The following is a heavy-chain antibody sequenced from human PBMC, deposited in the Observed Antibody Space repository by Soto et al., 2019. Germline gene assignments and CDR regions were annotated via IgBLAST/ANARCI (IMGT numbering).Heavy chain of an antibody. CDR2: INAYNGHT. CDR3: AQVYCYITRCYEIKTWFDP. Sequence: GASVKVSCKASDYTLTSYGIIWVRQAPGQGLEWMGWINAYNGHTNFAQKFQGRVTMTTDTSTNTAYMELRSLRSDDTAVYYCAQVYCYITRCYEIKTWFDPWGQGTLVTVSS. D-gene: IGHD2-2*01. CDR1: DYTLTSYG. J-gene: IGHJ5*02. V-gene: IGHV1-18*04.